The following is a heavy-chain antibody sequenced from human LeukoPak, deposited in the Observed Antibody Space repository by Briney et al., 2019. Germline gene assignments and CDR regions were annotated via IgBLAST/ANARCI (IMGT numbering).Heavy chain of an antibody. CDR2: ISSSGSTI. CDR1: GFTFSSYA. D-gene: IGHD3-10*01. CDR3: ARVEDSGSYFDY. Sequence: GRSLRLSCAASGFTFSSYAMHWVRQAPGKGLEWVSYISSSGSTIYYADSVKGRFTISRDNAKNSPYLQMNSLRAEDTAVYYCARVEDSGSYFDYWGQGTLVTVSS. J-gene: IGHJ4*02. V-gene: IGHV3-48*04.